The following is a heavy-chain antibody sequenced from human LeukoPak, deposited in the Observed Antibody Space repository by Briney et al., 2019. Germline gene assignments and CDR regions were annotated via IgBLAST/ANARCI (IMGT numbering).Heavy chain of an antibody. V-gene: IGHV4-59*01. CDR3: ARGADWFDP. CDR2: TFYSGST. CDR1: GASISSYY. Sequence: SGTLSLTCTVSGASISSYYWSWIRQPPGKGLEWIGYTFYSGSTNYNPSLKSRITISVDTSKNQFSLKLTSVTAADTAVYYCARGADWFDPWGQGTLVTVSS. J-gene: IGHJ5*02.